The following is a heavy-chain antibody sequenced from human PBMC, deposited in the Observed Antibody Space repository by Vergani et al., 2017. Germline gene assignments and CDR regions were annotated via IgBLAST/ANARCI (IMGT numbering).Heavy chain of an antibody. CDR3: ASPGYCSSTSCYVGRVDP. J-gene: IGHJ5*02. Sequence: QVQLQESGPGLVKPSETLSLTCTVSGGFISSYSRSWIRQPPGKGLEWIGYIYYSGSTNYNPSLKSRVTMSVDTSKNQFSLKLSPVTAADSAVYYCASPGYCSSTSCYVGRVDPWGQGTLVTVSS. CDR1: GGFISSYS. V-gene: IGHV4-59*08. D-gene: IGHD2-2*01. CDR2: IYYSGST.